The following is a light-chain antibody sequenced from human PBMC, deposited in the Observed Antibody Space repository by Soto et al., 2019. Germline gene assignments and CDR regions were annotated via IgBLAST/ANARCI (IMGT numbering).Light chain of an antibody. CDR1: SSDVGSYNL. CDR2: EGS. V-gene: IGLV2-23*01. Sequence: QSVLTQPASVSGSPGQSITISCTGTSSDVGSYNLVSWCQQHPGKAPELMIYEGSKRPSGVSNRFSGSKSGNTASLTISGLQAEDEADYYCCSYAGSSTPYVFGTGTKVTVL. J-gene: IGLJ1*01. CDR3: CSYAGSSTPYV.